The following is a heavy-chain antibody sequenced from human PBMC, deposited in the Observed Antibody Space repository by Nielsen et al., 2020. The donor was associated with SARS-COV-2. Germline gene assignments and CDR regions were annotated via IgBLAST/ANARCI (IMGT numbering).Heavy chain of an antibody. CDR1: GGSISSGDYY. CDR2: IYYSGST. Sequence: SETLSLTCTVSGGSISSGDYYWSRIRQPPGKGLEWFMNIYYSGSTYYNPSLKSRVTISVDTSKNQFSLKLSSVTAADTAVYYCARAPITMIVVVNAFDIWGQGTMVTVSS. V-gene: IGHV4-30-4*01. J-gene: IGHJ3*02. D-gene: IGHD3-22*01. CDR3: ARAPITMIVVVNAFDI.